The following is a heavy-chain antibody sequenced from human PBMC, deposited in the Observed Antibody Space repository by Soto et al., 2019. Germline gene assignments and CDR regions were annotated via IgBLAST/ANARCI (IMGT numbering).Heavy chain of an antibody. D-gene: IGHD6-13*01. Sequence: SGPTLVKPTQTLTLTCTFSGFSLSTSGVGVGWIRQPPGKALEWLALIYWNDDKRYSPSPKSRLTITKDTSKNRVVLTMSNIDPVDTATYYCAHRQDIAAAGIHDYYYYGMDVWGQGTTVTVSS. CDR2: IYWNDDK. CDR3: AHRQDIAAAGIHDYYYYGMDV. J-gene: IGHJ6*02. V-gene: IGHV2-5*01. CDR1: GFSLSTSGVG.